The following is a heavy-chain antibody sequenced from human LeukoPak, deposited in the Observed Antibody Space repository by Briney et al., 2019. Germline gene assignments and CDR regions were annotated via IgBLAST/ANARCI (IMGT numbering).Heavy chain of an antibody. Sequence: SETLSLTCTVSGGSISSSSYSWGWIRQPPGKGLEWIGNIFYSGNTYYNPSLKSRVTISVDTSKNQFSLKLSSVTAADTAVYYCARVRRDGYNFRSKNWFDPWGQGTLVTVSS. D-gene: IGHD5-24*01. CDR1: GGSISSSSYS. CDR2: IFYSGNT. J-gene: IGHJ5*02. V-gene: IGHV4-39*01. CDR3: ARVRRDGYNFRSKNWFDP.